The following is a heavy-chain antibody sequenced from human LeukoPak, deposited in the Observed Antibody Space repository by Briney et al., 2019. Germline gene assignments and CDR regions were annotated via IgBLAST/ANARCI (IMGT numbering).Heavy chain of an antibody. Sequence: GGSLRLSCAASGFAFSSFAMGWVRQAPGKGLEWVSAISGSGGSTYYAGSVKGRFTISRDNSKNTLHLQMNSLRAEDTAVYYCANGDKKRITMVRGVMQPFDYWGQGTLVTVSS. V-gene: IGHV3-23*01. CDR1: GFAFSSFA. CDR2: ISGSGGST. D-gene: IGHD3-10*01. J-gene: IGHJ4*02. CDR3: ANGDKKRITMVRGVMQPFDY.